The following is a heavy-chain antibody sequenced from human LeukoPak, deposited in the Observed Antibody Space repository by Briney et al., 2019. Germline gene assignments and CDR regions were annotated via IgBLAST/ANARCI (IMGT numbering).Heavy chain of an antibody. CDR3: ARRDYATFDY. V-gene: IGHV4-59*08. CDR1: GASINNYF. J-gene: IGHJ4*02. Sequence: PSETLSLTCTVSGASINNYFWSWIRQPPGKGLEWIGFIYYSGSTNYNPSLKSQVTISIDTSKNQFSLKLSSVTAADTAVYYCARRDYATFDYWGQGSLVTVSS. CDR2: IYYSGST. D-gene: IGHD3-16*01.